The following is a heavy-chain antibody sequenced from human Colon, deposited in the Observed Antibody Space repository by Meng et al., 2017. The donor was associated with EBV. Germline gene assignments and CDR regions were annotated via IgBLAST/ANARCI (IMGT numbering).Heavy chain of an antibody. CDR1: GDSVATGRYY. D-gene: IGHD3-10*01. CDR2: IYYIGGT. Sequence: LPEPGPGFVHPSETLSLTCTVSGDSVATGRYYWSWIRQPPGKGLEWIAYIYYIGGTNYNPSLKSRLTISLDTSKNQFSLSLRSVTAADTAVYYCARVSGRSFDPWGQGTLVTVSS. V-gene: IGHV4-61*01. J-gene: IGHJ5*02. CDR3: ARVSGRSFDP.